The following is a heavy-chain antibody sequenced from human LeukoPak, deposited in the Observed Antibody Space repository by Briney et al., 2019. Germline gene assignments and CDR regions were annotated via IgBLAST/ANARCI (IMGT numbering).Heavy chain of an antibody. V-gene: IGHV1-69*13. D-gene: IGHD5-18*01. CDR3: ASPFTRGYSYAAGY. CDR1: GGTFSSYA. CDR2: IIPIFGTA. J-gene: IGHJ4*02. Sequence: EASVKVSCKASGGTFSSYAISWVRQAPGQGLEWMGGIIPIFGTANYAQKFQGRVTITADESTSTAYMELSSLRSEDTAVYYCASPFTRGYSYAAGYWGQGTLVTVSS.